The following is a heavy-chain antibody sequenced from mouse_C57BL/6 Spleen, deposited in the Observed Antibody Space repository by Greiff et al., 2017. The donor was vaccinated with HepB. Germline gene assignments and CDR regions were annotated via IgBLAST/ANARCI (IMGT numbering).Heavy chain of an antibody. CDR3: ARRDYYDYDVSWFAY. V-gene: IGHV8-12*01. CDR2: TYWDDDK. Sequence: QVTLKVSGPGILQSSQTLSLTCSFSGFSLSTSGMGVCWIRQPSGKGLEWLALTYWDDDKRYNPSLKSRLTISKDTSRNQVFLKITSVDTADTATYYCARRDYYDYDVSWFAYWGQGTLVTVSA. CDR1: GFSLSTSGMG. J-gene: IGHJ3*01. D-gene: IGHD2-4*01.